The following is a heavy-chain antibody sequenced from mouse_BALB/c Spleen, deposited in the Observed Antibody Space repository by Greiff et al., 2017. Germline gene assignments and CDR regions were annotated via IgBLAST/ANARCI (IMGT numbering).Heavy chain of an antibody. CDR3: ARGRVYFDY. CDR1: GFTFSSYA. CDR2: ISSGGST. Sequence: EVQGVESGGGLVKPGGSLKLSCAASGFTFSSYAMSWVRQTPEKRLEWVASISSGGSTYYPDSVKGRFTISRDNARNILYLQMSSLRSEDTAMYYCARGRVYFDYWGQGTTLTVSS. V-gene: IGHV5-6-5*01. J-gene: IGHJ2*01.